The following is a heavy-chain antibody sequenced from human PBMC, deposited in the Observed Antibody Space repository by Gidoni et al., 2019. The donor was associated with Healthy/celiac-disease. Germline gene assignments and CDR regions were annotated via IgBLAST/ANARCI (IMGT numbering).Heavy chain of an antibody. CDR1: GFTFSSYA. CDR3: AKVAVTNNDY. V-gene: IGHV3-23*01. D-gene: IGHD4-4*01. Sequence: EVQLLESGGGLVQPGGSLRLSGEASGFTFSSYAMSGVRQAPGKGLEWFSAISGSGGSPYYADSVKCRFTISRDNSKNTLYLQMNSLRAEDTAVYYCAKVAVTNNDYWGQGTLVTVSS. CDR2: ISGSGGSP. J-gene: IGHJ4*02.